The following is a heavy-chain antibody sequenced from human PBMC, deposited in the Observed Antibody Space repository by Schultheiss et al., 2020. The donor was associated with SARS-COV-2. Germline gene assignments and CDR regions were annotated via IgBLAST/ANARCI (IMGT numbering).Heavy chain of an antibody. Sequence: GESLKISCAASGFTFSSYSMNWVRQAPGKGLEWVSYISSSSSTIYYADSVKGRFTISRDNAKNSLYLQMNSLRAEDTAVYYCATQESSSWYFFDYWGQGTLVTVSS. V-gene: IGHV3-48*01. J-gene: IGHJ4*02. CDR3: ATQESSSWYFFDY. D-gene: IGHD6-13*01. CDR2: ISSSSSTI. CDR1: GFTFSSYS.